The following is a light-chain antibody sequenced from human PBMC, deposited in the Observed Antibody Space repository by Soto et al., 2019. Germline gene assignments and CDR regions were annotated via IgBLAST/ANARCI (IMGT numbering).Light chain of an antibody. CDR2: SSN. CDR3: AAWDGSLNGVV. Sequence: QSVLTQPPPASGTPGQRVTISCSGSNSNIGSNTVNWYQQFPGAAPKLLVYSSNLRPSGVPDRFSGSKSGTSASLAISGLQSEDESDYYCAAWDGSLNGVVFGGGTQLTVL. J-gene: IGLJ3*02. V-gene: IGLV1-44*01. CDR1: NSNIGSNT.